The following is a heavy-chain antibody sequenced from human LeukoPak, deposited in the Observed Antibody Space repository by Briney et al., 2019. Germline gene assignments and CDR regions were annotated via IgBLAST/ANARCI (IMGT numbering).Heavy chain of an antibody. CDR1: GYTFTSYG. CDR3: ASGYLYYDSSGYYYLGYFDY. D-gene: IGHD3-22*01. Sequence: EASVKVSCKASGYTFTSYGISWVRQAPGQGLEWMGWISAYNGNTNYAQKLQGRVTMTTDTSTSTAYMELRSLRSDDTAVYYCASGYLYYDSSGYYYLGYFDYWGQGTLVTVSS. V-gene: IGHV1-18*01. J-gene: IGHJ4*02. CDR2: ISAYNGNT.